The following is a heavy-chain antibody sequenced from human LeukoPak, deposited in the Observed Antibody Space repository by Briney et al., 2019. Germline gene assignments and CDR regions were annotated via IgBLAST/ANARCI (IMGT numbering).Heavy chain of an antibody. Sequence: SETLSLTCAVYGGSFSGYYWSWIRQPPGKGLEWIGEINHSGSTYYNPSLKSRVTISVDTSKNQFSLKLSSVTAADTAVYYCARDHDYGGSENWFDPWGQGTLVTVSS. J-gene: IGHJ5*02. V-gene: IGHV4-34*01. CDR3: ARDHDYGGSENWFDP. CDR2: INHSGST. D-gene: IGHD4-17*01. CDR1: GGSFSGYY.